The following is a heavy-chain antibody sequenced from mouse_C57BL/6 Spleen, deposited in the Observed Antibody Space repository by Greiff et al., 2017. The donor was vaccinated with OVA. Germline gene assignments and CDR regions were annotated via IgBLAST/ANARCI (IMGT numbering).Heavy chain of an antibody. CDR3: ARWEYGGYLDY. CDR2: IDPSDSYT. CDR1: GYTFTSYW. J-gene: IGHJ2*01. V-gene: IGHV1-69*01. D-gene: IGHD1-1*02. Sequence: QVQLQQPGAELVMPGASVKLSCKASGYTFTSYWMHWVKQRPGQGLEWIGEIDPSDSYTNYNQKFKGKSTLTVDKSSSTAYMQLSSLTSEDSAVYYCARWEYGGYLDYWGQGTTLTVSS.